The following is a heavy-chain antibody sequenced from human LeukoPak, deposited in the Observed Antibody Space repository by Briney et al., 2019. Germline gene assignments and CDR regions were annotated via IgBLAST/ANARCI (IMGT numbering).Heavy chain of an antibody. CDR2: ISGRGDIT. CDR3: AKVSLAGYNSGARFDL. D-gene: IGHD6-19*01. J-gene: IGHJ4*02. CDR1: GFSFKSYA. Sequence: GGSLRLSCAASGFSFKSYAMSWVRQAPGMGLEWVSSISGRGDITYFADSMKGRFTISRDNSKSTLYLQLNSLRADDTAVYFCAKVSLAGYNSGARFDLWGQGTLVTVSS. V-gene: IGHV3-23*01.